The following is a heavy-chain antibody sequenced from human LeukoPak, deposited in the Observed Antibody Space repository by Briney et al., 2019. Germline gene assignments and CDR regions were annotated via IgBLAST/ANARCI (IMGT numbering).Heavy chain of an antibody. J-gene: IGHJ3*02. CDR2: INPNSGGT. V-gene: IGHV1-2*02. Sequence: ASVKVSCKASGYTFTGYYMHWVRQAPGQGLEWMGWINPNSGGTNYAQKFQGRVTMTRDTSISTAYMELSRLRSDDTAVYYCARDPKIFGAAQDAFDIWGQGTMVTVSS. CDR3: ARDPKIFGAAQDAFDI. D-gene: IGHD3-3*01. CDR1: GYTFTGYY.